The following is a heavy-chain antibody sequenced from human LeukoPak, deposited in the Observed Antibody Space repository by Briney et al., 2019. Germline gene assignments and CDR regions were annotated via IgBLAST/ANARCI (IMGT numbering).Heavy chain of an antibody. J-gene: IGHJ4*02. CDR2: MNPNSANT. Sequence: ASVKVSCKTSGYTFSTYYINWLRQAAGQGLEWMGWMNPNSANTGFAQKFQGRAAITRDTSTATAYLELSSLTSEDTAVYYCARAIRYQLLSDYWGQGTLVTVSS. D-gene: IGHD2-2*01. CDR3: ARAIRYQLLSDY. CDR1: GYTFSTYY. V-gene: IGHV1-8*03.